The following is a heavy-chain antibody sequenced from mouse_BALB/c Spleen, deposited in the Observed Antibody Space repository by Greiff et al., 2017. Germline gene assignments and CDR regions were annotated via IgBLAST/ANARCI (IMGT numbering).Heavy chain of an antibody. D-gene: IGHD2-1*01. CDR2: IWAGGST. V-gene: IGHV2-9*02. Sequence: VMLVESGPGLVAPSQSLSITCTVSGFSLTSYGVHWVRQPPGKGLEWLGVIWAGGSTNYNSALMSRLSISKDNSKSQVFLKMNSLQTDDTAMYYCARVYYGNYDWYFDVWGAGTTVTVSS. J-gene: IGHJ1*01. CDR1: GFSLTSYG. CDR3: ARVYYGNYDWYFDV.